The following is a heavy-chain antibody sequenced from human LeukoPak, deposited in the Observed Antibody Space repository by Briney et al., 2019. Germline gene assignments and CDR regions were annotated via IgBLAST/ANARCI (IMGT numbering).Heavy chain of an antibody. Sequence: GGSLRLSCAASGFTFSSYGMHWVRQAPGKGLGWVAVIWYDGSNKYYADSVKGRFTISRDNSKNTLYLQMNSLRAEDTAVYCCEKALYVNYNRFDPWGQGTLVTVPS. J-gene: IGHJ5*02. CDR2: IWYDGSNK. CDR1: GFTFSSYG. CDR3: EKALYVNYNRFDP. V-gene: IGHV3-33*06. D-gene: IGHD2-2*02.